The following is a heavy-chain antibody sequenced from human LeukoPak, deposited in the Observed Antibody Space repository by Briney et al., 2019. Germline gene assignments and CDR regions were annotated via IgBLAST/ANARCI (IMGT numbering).Heavy chain of an antibody. J-gene: IGHJ4*02. CDR2: INHSGST. CDR3: ARRVDYCDSSEDLRWQAEPYTH. CDR1: GGSFSGYY. D-gene: IGHD3-22*01. V-gene: IGHV4-34*01. Sequence: SETLSLTCAVYGGSFSGYYWSWIRQPPGKGLEWIGEINHSGSTNYNPSLKSRVTISVDTSKNQFSLKLSSVTAADTAVYYCARRVDYCDSSEDLRWQAEPYTHWGQGTLVTVSS.